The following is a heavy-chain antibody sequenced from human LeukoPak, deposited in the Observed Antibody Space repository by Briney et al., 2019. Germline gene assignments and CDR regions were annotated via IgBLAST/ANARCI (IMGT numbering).Heavy chain of an antibody. V-gene: IGHV4-59*01. CDR1: GASITSYY. CDR3: ARVISNWFDP. Sequence: SETLSLTCTVSGASITSYYWSWNRQPPGKGLEWIGYIYYSGSTNYNPSLKSRVTISLDTSKNQFSLKLNSVTAADTAVYYCARVISNWFDPWGQGTLVTVSS. CDR2: IYYSGST. J-gene: IGHJ5*02.